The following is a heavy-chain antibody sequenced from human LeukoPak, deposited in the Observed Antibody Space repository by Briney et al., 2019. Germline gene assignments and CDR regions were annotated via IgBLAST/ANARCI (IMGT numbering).Heavy chain of an antibody. CDR1: GFTFGSFG. J-gene: IGHJ4*02. Sequence: GGSLRLSCVAYGFTFGSFGMNWVRQAPGKGLDWVAVIAYGSDENYADSVKGRFTISRDNFKNTLYLQMNSLGPEDTAMYYCARDVMAVAGTLGFDCWGQGALVTVSS. CDR3: ARDVMAVAGTLGFDC. V-gene: IGHV3-30*04. CDR2: IAYGSDE. D-gene: IGHD6-19*01.